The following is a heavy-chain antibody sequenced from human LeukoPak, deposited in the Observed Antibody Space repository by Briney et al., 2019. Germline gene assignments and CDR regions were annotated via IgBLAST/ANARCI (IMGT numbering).Heavy chain of an antibody. J-gene: IGHJ5*02. CDR1: GFTFSDHY. V-gene: IGHV3-72*01. CDR3: ARVDPLYCSGGSCPLHWFDP. Sequence: GGSLRLSCAASGFTFSDHYMDWVRQAPGKGLEWVGRIRNKANSYTTEYAASVKGRFTISRDDSKNSLYLQMNSLKTDDTAVYYCARVDPLYCSGGSCPLHWFDPWGQGTLVTVSS. D-gene: IGHD2-15*01. CDR2: IRNKANSYTT.